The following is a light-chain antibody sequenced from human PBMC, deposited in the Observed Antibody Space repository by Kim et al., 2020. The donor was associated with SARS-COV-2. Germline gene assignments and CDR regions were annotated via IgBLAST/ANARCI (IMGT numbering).Light chain of an antibody. Sequence: LSPGEIAALSCRASQGLSSNSLAWYQQKPGQAPRLLIYGASRRATGIPDRFSGSGSGTDFTLTISRLEPEDFAVYYCQQYAASPYTFGQGTKLEI. CDR1: QGLSSNS. J-gene: IGKJ2*01. V-gene: IGKV3-20*01. CDR2: GAS. CDR3: QQYAASPYT.